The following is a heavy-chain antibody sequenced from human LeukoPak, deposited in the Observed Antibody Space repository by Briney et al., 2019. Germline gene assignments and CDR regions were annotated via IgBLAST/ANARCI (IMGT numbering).Heavy chain of an antibody. D-gene: IGHD2-2*01. V-gene: IGHV3-23*01. CDR1: GFTFSSYA. CDR2: ISGSGGST. Sequence: PGGSLRLSCAASGFTFSSYAMSWVRQAPGKGLEWVSAISGSGGSTYYADSVKGRFTISRDNSKNTLYLQMNSLRAEDTAVYYCAKGSELAVPAAIPFDYWGQGTLVTVSS. CDR3: AKGSELAVPAAIPFDY. J-gene: IGHJ4*02.